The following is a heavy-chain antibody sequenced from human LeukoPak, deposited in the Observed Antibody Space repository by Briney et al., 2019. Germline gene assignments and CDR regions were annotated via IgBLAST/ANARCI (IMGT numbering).Heavy chain of an antibody. CDR1: GGSINSGGYY. V-gene: IGHV4-31*03. Sequence: SETLSLTCTVSGGSINSGGYYWRWIRQHPGKGLEWIGYIYYSGSTYYNPSLKSRVTISVDTSKNQFSLKLSSVTAADTAVYYCAREGGYCSGGSCYFGRFDPWGQGTLVTVSS. J-gene: IGHJ5*02. CDR3: AREGGYCSGGSCYFGRFDP. CDR2: IYYSGST. D-gene: IGHD2-15*01.